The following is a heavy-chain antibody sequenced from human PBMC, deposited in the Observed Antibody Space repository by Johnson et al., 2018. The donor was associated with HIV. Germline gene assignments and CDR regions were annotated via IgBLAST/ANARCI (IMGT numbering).Heavy chain of an antibody. J-gene: IGHJ3*02. CDR1: GFTFSSYW. D-gene: IGHD6-13*01. Sequence: VQLVESGGGLVQPGGSLRLSCAASGFTFSSYWMSWFRQAPGKGLEWVANIKQDGSEKYYVDSVKGRFTISRDTARNSLFLQMISLRADDTAVYYCARDVGYSSTYYSWGAVDIWGQGTVVSVSS. V-gene: IGHV3-7*03. CDR2: IKQDGSEK. CDR3: ARDVGYSSTYYSWGAVDI.